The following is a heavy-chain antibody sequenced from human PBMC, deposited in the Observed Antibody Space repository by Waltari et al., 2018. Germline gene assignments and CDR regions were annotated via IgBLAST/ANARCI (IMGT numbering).Heavy chain of an antibody. D-gene: IGHD3-9*01. Sequence: QVQLQQWGAGLLKPSETLSLTCAVYGGSFSGYYWSWIRQPPGKGLEWIGEINHSGSTNYNPSLKSRVTISVDTSKNQFSLKLSSVTAADTAVYYCARREDRYFDWSPPIDYWGQGTLVTVSS. J-gene: IGHJ4*02. CDR1: GGSFSGYY. V-gene: IGHV4-34*01. CDR3: ARREDRYFDWSPPIDY. CDR2: INHSGST.